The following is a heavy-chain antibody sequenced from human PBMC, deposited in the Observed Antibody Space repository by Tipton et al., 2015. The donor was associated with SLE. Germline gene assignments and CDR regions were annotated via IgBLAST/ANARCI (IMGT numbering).Heavy chain of an antibody. CDR2: ISGSGGST. CDR1: GFTFSSYA. J-gene: IGHJ6*03. D-gene: IGHD3-3*01. V-gene: IGHV3-23*01. Sequence: SLRLSCAASGFTFSSYAMSWVRQAPGKGLEWVSAISGSGGSTYYADSVKGRFTISRDNAKNSLYLQMNSLRAEDTAVYYCARGATIFGVVTYYYYYYMDVWGKGTTVTVSS. CDR3: ARGATIFGVVTYYYYYYMDV.